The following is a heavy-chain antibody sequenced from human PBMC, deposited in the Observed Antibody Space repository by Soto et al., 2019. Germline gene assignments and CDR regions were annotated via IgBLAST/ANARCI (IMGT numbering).Heavy chain of an antibody. V-gene: IGHV3-13*01. D-gene: IGHD3-10*01. Sequence: ESGGGLVQPGGSLRLSCEASGFTFSDYDMHWVRQAPGKGLEWVSAVGTEGDTYYPDFVKGRFTVSRDNGKNSLYLDMNTLSAGDTAVYYCGRGTADGSGSYYIDYWGQGTLVTVSS. J-gene: IGHJ4*02. CDR3: GRGTADGSGSYYIDY. CDR2: VGTEGDT. CDR1: GFTFSDYD.